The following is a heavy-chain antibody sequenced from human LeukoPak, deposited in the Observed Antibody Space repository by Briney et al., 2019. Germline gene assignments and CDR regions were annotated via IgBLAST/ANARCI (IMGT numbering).Heavy chain of an antibody. CDR2: ISYDGSNK. J-gene: IGHJ6*02. V-gene: IGHV3-30-3*01. CDR1: GLTCSSYA. Sequence: GRSLRLSRVAPGLTCSSYAMHSVRHAPGKRLEWVAVISYDGSNKYYADSVKGRFTISTDNSKNTLYLQMNSLRAEDTAGYYCARDSSTRGMDVWGQGKTVTVSS. CDR3: ARDSSTRGMDV.